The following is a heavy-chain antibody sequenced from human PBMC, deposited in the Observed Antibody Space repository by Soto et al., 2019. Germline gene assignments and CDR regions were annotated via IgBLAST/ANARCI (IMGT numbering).Heavy chain of an antibody. D-gene: IGHD1-26*01. J-gene: IGHJ4*02. V-gene: IGHV5-10-1*01. Sequence: GESLKISCQVSGYRFTSYWLTWVRQVPGKGLECLGRIEPRDSYTNYSPSFQGHVTISVDKSINTAYLQWNSLKASDNAIYYCETVGANTLHYFDSWGQGTLVTVSS. CDR1: GYRFTSYW. CDR3: ETVGANTLHYFDS. CDR2: IEPRDSYT.